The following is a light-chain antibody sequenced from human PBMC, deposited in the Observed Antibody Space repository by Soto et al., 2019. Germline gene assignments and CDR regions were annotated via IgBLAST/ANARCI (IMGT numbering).Light chain of an antibody. CDR1: SSDIGGCNY. V-gene: IGLV2-14*01. CDR3: SLCTSSNTHVV. CDR2: DVT. Sequence: QSALTQPASVSGSPGQSITISCTGTSSDIGGCNYVSWYQQHPGKAPKLIIYDVTNRPSGVSNRFSGSKSGNTASLTISGLQTEDEADYYCSLCTSSNTHVVFGGGTKLTVL. J-gene: IGLJ2*01.